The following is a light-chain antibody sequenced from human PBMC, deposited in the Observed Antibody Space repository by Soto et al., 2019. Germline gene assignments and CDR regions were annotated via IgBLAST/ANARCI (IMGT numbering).Light chain of an antibody. Sequence: QPVLTQPPSASGTPGQRVTISCSGSSSNIGSNAVNWYQQLPGTAPKLLIYSNNQRPSGVPDRFSGSKSGTSASLAISGLQSEDEADYDCAGWDDSLNGYVFGTGTKVTVL. V-gene: IGLV1-44*01. CDR1: SSNIGSNA. CDR3: AGWDDSLNGYV. J-gene: IGLJ1*01. CDR2: SNN.